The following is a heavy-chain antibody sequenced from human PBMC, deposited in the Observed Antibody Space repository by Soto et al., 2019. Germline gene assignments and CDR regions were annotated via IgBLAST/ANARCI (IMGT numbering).Heavy chain of an antibody. CDR1: GGSIGSSSYY. V-gene: IGHV4-39*01. D-gene: IGHD2-2*01. Sequence: SESLSLTCTVSGGSIGSSSYYWGWIRQPPGKGLEWIGSIYYSGSAYYNPSLKSRVTISVDTSKNQFSLKLSSVTAADTAVYYCARPRRYCSSTSCYTNWFDPWGQGTLVTVSS. CDR2: IYYSGSA. J-gene: IGHJ5*02. CDR3: ARPRRYCSSTSCYTNWFDP.